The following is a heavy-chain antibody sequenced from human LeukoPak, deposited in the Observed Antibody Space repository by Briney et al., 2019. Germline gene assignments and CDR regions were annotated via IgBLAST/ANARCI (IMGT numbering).Heavy chain of an antibody. CDR3: ARDAPADY. V-gene: IGHV4-59*01. CDR2: IYYSGST. Sequence: SETLSLTCTVSGGSISSYYWSCIRQPPGKGLEWIGYIYYSGSTNYNPSLKSRVTISVDTSKNQFSLKLSSVTAADTAVYYCARDAPADYWGQGTLVTVSS. CDR1: GGSISSYY. J-gene: IGHJ4*02.